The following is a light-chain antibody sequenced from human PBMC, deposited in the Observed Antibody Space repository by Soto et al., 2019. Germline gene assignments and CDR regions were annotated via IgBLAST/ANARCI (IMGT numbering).Light chain of an antibody. CDR3: QTWGTGIRV. J-gene: IGLJ2*01. CDR1: SGHSSYA. CDR2: LNSDGSH. V-gene: IGLV4-69*01. Sequence: QPVLTQSPSASASLGASVKLTCTLSSGHSSYAIAWHQQQPEEGPRYLMKLNSDGSHSKGDGIPDRFSGSSSGAERYLTISSLQSEDEADYCCQTWGTGIRVFGGGTKLTVL.